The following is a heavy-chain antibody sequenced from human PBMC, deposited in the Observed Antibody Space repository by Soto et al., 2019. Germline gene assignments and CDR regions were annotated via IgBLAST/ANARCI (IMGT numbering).Heavy chain of an antibody. J-gene: IGHJ5*02. CDR2: IYHSGST. CDR3: ARERPDGARLDP. V-gene: IGHV4-30-4*01. D-gene: IGHD6-6*01. Sequence: QVQLQESGPGLVKPSQNLSLTCTVSGGSISSGDYYWSWIRQPPGKGLEWIGYIYHSGSTYYNPSLKSRVTISVDTSKNLFSLKLSSVTAADTAVYYCARERPDGARLDPWGQGTLVTVSS. CDR1: GGSISSGDYY.